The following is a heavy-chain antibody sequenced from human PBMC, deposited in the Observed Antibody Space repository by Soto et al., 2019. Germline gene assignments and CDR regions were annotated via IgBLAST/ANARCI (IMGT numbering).Heavy chain of an antibody. Sequence: PGGSLRLSCAASGFTFSDHYMDWVRQAPGKGLEWIGRSRNKANRYSTEYAASVKGRFTVSRDESENSLFLLMNSLRSDDTAIYYCAGTKSGSCFDYWGQGTQVTVSS. CDR2: SRNKANRYST. CDR3: AGTKSGSCFDY. D-gene: IGHD3-22*01. V-gene: IGHV3-72*01. CDR1: GFTFSDHY. J-gene: IGHJ4*02.